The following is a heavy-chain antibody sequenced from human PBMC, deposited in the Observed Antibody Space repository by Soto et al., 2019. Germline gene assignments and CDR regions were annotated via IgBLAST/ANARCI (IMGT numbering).Heavy chain of an antibody. J-gene: IGHJ4*02. CDR1: GYXFSTNW. CDR2: IFCGDSDT. Sequence: PGEALKISWKGXGYXFSTNWXXWVRQMPGKGLEWVGVIFCGDSDTRYSPSFQGQVTLSVDKSINTVYLQWSSLKASDTAMYYCARHNHGFDYWGQGTLVTVSS. CDR3: ARHNHGFDY. V-gene: IGHV5-51*01.